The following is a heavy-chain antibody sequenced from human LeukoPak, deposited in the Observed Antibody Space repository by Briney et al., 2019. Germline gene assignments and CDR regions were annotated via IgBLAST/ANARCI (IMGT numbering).Heavy chain of an antibody. CDR3: AKDLYGDYGMDV. Sequence: GGSLRLSCAAPGFTFSRHAMSWVRQAPGRGLEWVSGISGSGGSTYYADSVKGRFTISRDNSRNTLYLQMNSLRAEDTAVYYCAKDLYGDYGMDVWGQGTTVTVSS. D-gene: IGHD4-17*01. J-gene: IGHJ6*02. CDR1: GFTFSRHA. CDR2: ISGSGGST. V-gene: IGHV3-23*01.